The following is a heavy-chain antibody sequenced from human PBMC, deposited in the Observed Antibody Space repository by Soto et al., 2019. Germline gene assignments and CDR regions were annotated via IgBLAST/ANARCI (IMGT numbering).Heavy chain of an antibody. Sequence: ESGGGLVQPGGSLRLSCAASGFTFSSYSMNWVRQAPGKGLEWVSYISSSSSTIYYADSVKGRFTISRDNAKNSLYLQMNSLRGEDTAVYYCEREENWTYREFGYYYYMDVWGKGTTVTVSS. D-gene: IGHD1-7*01. CDR1: GFTFSSYS. J-gene: IGHJ6*03. CDR3: EREENWTYREFGYYYYMDV. CDR2: ISSSSSTI. V-gene: IGHV3-48*01.